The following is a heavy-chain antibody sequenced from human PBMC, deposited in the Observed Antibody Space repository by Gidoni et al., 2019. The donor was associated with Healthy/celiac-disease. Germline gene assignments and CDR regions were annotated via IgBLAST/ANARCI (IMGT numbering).Heavy chain of an antibody. CDR2: ISGDGNSK. Sequence: QVHLMESGGGVVQPGRSLRLSCSASELIFGTSVIHWVRQAPGKGLEWVSAISGDGNSKYYGDSVKGRITISRDNSKNTVYLEMNSLRPEDTARYHCAREGYSSGRCGIFDIWGQGTMVTVSS. J-gene: IGHJ3*02. CDR3: AREGYSSGRCGIFDI. D-gene: IGHD6-19*01. V-gene: IGHV3-30*03. CDR1: ELIFGTSV.